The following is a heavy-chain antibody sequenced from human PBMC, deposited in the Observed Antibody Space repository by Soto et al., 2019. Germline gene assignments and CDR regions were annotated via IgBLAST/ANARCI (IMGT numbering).Heavy chain of an antibody. V-gene: IGHV1-69*12. CDR3: ARDTKDIVLVPATIRYGMDV. Sequence: QVQLVQSGAEVKKPGSSVKVSCKASGDTFNNYVFSWVRQAPGQGLEWMGGIIPIFGRTNYAQKFQGRVTVTADESTSIAYMELSSLRSEDTAVYYCARDTKDIVLVPATIRYGMDVWGQGTTVTVSS. CDR2: IIPIFGRT. J-gene: IGHJ6*02. CDR1: GDTFNNYV. D-gene: IGHD2-2*01.